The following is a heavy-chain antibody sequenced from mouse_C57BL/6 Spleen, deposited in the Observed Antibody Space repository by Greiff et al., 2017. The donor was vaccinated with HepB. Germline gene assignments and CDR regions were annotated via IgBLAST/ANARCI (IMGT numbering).Heavy chain of an antibody. V-gene: IGHV1-50*01. J-gene: IGHJ1*03. CDR3: ARSDDYGYFDV. CDR1: GYTFTSYW. D-gene: IGHD2-3*01. Sequence: QVQLKQSGAELVKPGASVKLSCKASGYTFTSYWMQWVKQRPGQGLEWIGEIDPSDSYTNYNQKFKGKATLTVDTSSSTADMQLSSLTSEDSAVYYCARSDDYGYFDVWGTGTTVTVSS. CDR2: IDPSDSYT.